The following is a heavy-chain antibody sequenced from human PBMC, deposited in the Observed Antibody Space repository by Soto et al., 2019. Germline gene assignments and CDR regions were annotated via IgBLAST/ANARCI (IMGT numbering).Heavy chain of an antibody. CDR1: GGSISSGGYY. D-gene: IGHD2-15*01. Sequence: PSETLSLTCTVSGGSISSGGYYWSWIRQHPGKGLEWIGYIYYSGSTYYNPSLKSRVTISVDTSKNQFSLKLSSVTAADTAVYYCARDDCSGGSCYSAAFDIWGQGTMVTV. V-gene: IGHV4-31*03. CDR2: IYYSGST. CDR3: ARDDCSGGSCYSAAFDI. J-gene: IGHJ3*02.